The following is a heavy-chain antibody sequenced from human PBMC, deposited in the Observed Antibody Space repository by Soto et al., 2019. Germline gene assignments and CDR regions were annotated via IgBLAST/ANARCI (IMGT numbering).Heavy chain of an antibody. CDR1: GYTFTSYA. D-gene: IGHD5-12*01. CDR3: ARDGYSGYDYDLYNWFDP. Sequence: ASVNVSCKASGYTFTSYAMHWVRQAPGQRLEWMGWINAGNGNTKYSQKFQGRVTITRDTSASTAYMELSSLRSEDTAVYYCARDGYSGYDYDLYNWFDPWGQGTLVTVSS. CDR2: INAGNGNT. V-gene: IGHV1-3*01. J-gene: IGHJ5*02.